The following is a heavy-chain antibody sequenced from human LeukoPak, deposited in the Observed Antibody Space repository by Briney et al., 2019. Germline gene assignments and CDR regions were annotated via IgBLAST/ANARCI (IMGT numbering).Heavy chain of an antibody. V-gene: IGHV4-59*11. D-gene: IGHD6-19*01. CDR1: GGSISSHY. Sequence: PSETLSLTCTVSGGSISSHYWSWIRQPPGKGLEWIGCIYYSGNTNYNPSLKSRVTISVDTSKNQFSLKLSSVTAADTAVYYCASGKDSSGWYGNDYWGQGTLVTVSS. CDR2: IYYSGNT. J-gene: IGHJ4*02. CDR3: ASGKDSSGWYGNDY.